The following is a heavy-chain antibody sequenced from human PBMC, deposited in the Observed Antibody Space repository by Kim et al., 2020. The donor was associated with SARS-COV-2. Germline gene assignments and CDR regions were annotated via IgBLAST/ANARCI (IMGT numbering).Heavy chain of an antibody. J-gene: IGHJ4*02. V-gene: IGHV3-11*06. D-gene: IGHD3-22*01. Sequence: VKGRFTISRDNAKKSLYLQMNSLRAEDTAVYYCSRDEYEYDSRGYYPGGYWGQGTLVTVSS. CDR3: SRDEYEYDSRGYYPGGY.